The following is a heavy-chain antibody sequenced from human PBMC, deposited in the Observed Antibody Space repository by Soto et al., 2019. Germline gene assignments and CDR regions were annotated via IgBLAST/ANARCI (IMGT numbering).Heavy chain of an antibody. CDR3: ARPHYDSNTFYSFFDY. CDR1: GESFSGYY. J-gene: IGHJ4*02. Sequence: QVQLQQWGAGLLKPSETLSLTCDVSGESFSGYYWSWIRQPPGKGLEWIGQSFHGGGTNYSPSLKSRVTISVDTSKNPFSLELTSVTAADTAVYYCARPHYDSNTFYSFFDYWGQGTLVTVSS. CDR2: SFHGGGT. V-gene: IGHV4-34*12. D-gene: IGHD3-22*01.